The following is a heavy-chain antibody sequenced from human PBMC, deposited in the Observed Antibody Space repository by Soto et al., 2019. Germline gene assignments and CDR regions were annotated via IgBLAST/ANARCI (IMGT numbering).Heavy chain of an antibody. CDR3: ARDWELRRMDV. CDR2: IFYTGNT. J-gene: IGHJ6*02. D-gene: IGHD1-7*01. V-gene: IGHV4-61*08. Sequence: SSETVSLTCTVSCGSVSIGDYSWTWIRQPPGKGLEWIGYIFYTGNTNYSPSLKSRVTMSVDRSRNQFSLRLSSVTAADTAVYYCARDWELRRMDVWGQGTTVTVSS. CDR1: CGSVSIGDYS.